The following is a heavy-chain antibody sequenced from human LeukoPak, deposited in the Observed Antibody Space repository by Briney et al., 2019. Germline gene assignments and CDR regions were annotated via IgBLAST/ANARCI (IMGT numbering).Heavy chain of an antibody. Sequence: SETLSLTCTVSGGSISSSSYYWGWIRQPPGKGLEWIGSIYYSRSTYYNPSLKSRVTISVDTSKNQFSLKLSSVTAADTAVYYCASYDFWSGYYDDPWGQGTLVTVSS. CDR1: GGSISSSSYY. CDR3: ASYDFWSGYYDDP. CDR2: IYYSRST. J-gene: IGHJ5*02. V-gene: IGHV4-39*01. D-gene: IGHD3-3*01.